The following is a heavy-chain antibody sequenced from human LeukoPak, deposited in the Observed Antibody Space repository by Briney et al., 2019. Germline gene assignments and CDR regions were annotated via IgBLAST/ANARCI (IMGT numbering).Heavy chain of an antibody. CDR1: GFTFSSYG. V-gene: IGHV3-30*02. J-gene: IGHJ4*02. Sequence: GGSLRLSCAASGFTFSSYGMHWVRQAPGKGLEWVGFIRYDGSNKYYTDSVKGRFTISRDNSKNTLYLQMNSLRVEDTAVYYCARDEAGIYDYWGQGTLVTVSS. D-gene: IGHD5-12*01. CDR3: ARDEAGIYDY. CDR2: IRYDGSNK.